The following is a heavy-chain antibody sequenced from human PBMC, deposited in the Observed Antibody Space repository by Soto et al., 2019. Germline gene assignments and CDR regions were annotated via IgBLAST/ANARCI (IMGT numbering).Heavy chain of an antibody. V-gene: IGHV4-4*07. CDR1: GTSVSNYY. D-gene: IGHD5-18*01. CDR2: IYTSGST. J-gene: IGHJ4*02. CDR3: ARGGIQLSYAFDY. Sequence: SETLSLTCSVSGTSVSNYYWSWIRQPAGKGLEHIGRIYTSGSTSYNPSLKSRVTMSMDTSQTQIYLNLTSVAAADTAVYYCARGGIQLSYAFDYWGQGIQVTV.